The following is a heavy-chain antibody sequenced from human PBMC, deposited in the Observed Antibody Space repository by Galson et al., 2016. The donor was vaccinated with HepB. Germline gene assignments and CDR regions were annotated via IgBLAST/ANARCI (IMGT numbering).Heavy chain of an antibody. J-gene: IGHJ6*01. V-gene: IGHV5-51*01. CDR3: ATYGEVGEVSLDF. D-gene: IGHD3-10*01. CDR1: GYDFSSYW. Sequence: QSGAEVTKPGESLKISCKASGYDFSSYWIGWVRQMPGKGLEWMGVIYPGDSDVVYRPSLQGHVTISADKSLNTVYLQWIGLKASDSGLYSCATYGEVGEVSLDFWAHGTTVTVSS. CDR2: IYPGDSDV.